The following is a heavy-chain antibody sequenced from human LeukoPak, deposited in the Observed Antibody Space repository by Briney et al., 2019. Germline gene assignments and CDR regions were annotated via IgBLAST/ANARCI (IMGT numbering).Heavy chain of an antibody. CDR2: IKKDGSEK. V-gene: IGHV3-7*03. CDR1: GFTFSSYW. J-gene: IGHJ4*02. CDR3: ASGLCGGDCYSYDY. Sequence: GGSLRLSCAASGFTFSSYWMSWVRQAPGKGLEWVANIKKDGSEKYYVDSVKGRFTISRDDSKNSLYLQMNSLKTEDTAVYYCASGLCGGDCYSYDYWGQGTLVTVSS. D-gene: IGHD2-21*02.